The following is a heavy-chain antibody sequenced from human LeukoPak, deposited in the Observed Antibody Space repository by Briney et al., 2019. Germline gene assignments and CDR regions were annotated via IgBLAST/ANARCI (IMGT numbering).Heavy chain of an antibody. CDR3: ARPTTVVGAFDI. CDR2: IYYSGST. V-gene: IGHV4-59*11. Sequence: KPSETLSLTCTVSGGSISSHYWSWIRQPPGKGLEWIGYIYYSGSTNYNPSLKSRVTISVDTSKNQFSLKLSSVTAADTAVYYCARPTTVVGAFDIWGQGTMVTVSS. D-gene: IGHD4-23*01. CDR1: GGSISSHY. J-gene: IGHJ3*02.